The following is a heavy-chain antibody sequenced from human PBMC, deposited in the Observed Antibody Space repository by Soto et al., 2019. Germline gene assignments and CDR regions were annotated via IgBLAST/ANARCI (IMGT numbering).Heavy chain of an antibody. V-gene: IGHV3-30*18. CDR1: GFTSSTYG. Sequence: GSLRLSCAASGFTSSTYGIHWVRQAPGKGLEWVALISYGGSDRYYADSVKGRFTISRDTSKNTLYLQMNSLRPDDTAVYYCAKDSTGWFENLDNWGQGTLVTVSS. D-gene: IGHD6-19*01. J-gene: IGHJ4*02. CDR3: AKDSTGWFENLDN. CDR2: ISYGGSDR.